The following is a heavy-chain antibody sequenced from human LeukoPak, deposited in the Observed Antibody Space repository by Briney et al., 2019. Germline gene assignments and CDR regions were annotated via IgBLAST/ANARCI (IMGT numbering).Heavy chain of an antibody. Sequence: GGFLRLSCAASEFTFSSYAMIWVRQAPGKGLEWVSTVSGSGGSTYYADSVKGRFTISRDNSKNTLYLQMNSLRAEDTAVYYCAKDGTTGPYNWFDPWGQGTLVTVSS. V-gene: IGHV3-23*01. J-gene: IGHJ5*02. CDR1: EFTFSSYA. CDR2: VSGSGGST. D-gene: IGHD1-7*01. CDR3: AKDGTTGPYNWFDP.